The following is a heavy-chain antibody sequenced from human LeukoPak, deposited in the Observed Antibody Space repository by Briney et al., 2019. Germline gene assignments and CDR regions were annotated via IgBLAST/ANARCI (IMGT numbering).Heavy chain of an antibody. V-gene: IGHV3-23*01. D-gene: IGHD3-22*01. J-gene: IGHJ4*02. CDR3: AKEPPHYYDSSGPFDY. Sequence: GGSLRLSCAASGFTFRSYAMSWVRQAPGKGLEWVSAISGSGGSTYYADSVKGRFTISRDNSKNTLYLQMNSLRAEDTAVYYCAKEPPHYYDSSGPFDYWGQGTLVTVSS. CDR2: ISGSGGST. CDR1: GFTFRSYA.